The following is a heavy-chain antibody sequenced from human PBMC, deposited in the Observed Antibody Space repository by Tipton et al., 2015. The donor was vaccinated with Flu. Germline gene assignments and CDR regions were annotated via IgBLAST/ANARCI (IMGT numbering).Heavy chain of an antibody. V-gene: IGHV4-59*08. Sequence: TLSLTCTVSGGSISSFYWTWIRQPPGKGLEWIGYIYYTGSTNYNPSLKSRLTISADTSKNQFSLKLSSVTAADTAVYYCARHMLHGSPLDPFHIWGRGTMVTVSS. CDR1: GGSISSFY. CDR2: IYYTGST. D-gene: IGHD1-26*01. CDR3: ARHMLHGSPLDPFHI. J-gene: IGHJ3*02.